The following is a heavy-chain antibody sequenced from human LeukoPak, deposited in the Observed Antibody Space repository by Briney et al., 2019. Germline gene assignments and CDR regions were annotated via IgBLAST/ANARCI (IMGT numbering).Heavy chain of an antibody. CDR3: ARVSTRNGMDV. CDR2: ISAYNGNT. D-gene: IGHD5/OR15-5a*01. Sequence: ASVKVSCKASGYTFTSYGISWVRQAPGQGLERMGWISAYNGNTNYAQKVQGRVTLTTDTSTSTAYMELRSLRSDDTALYYCARVSTRNGMDVWGQGTTVTVSS. J-gene: IGHJ6*02. CDR1: GYTFTSYG. V-gene: IGHV1-18*01.